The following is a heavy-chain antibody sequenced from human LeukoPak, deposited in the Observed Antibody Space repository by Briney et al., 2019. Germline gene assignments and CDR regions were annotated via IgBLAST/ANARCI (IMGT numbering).Heavy chain of an antibody. V-gene: IGHV1-18*01. J-gene: IGHJ5*02. D-gene: IGHD3-10*01. CDR2: ISGIHGNT. CDR3: ARDYDHYGSGGNETRHWFDP. Sequence: GASVKVSCKASGYSFSVYGISWVRQAPGQGLEWMGWISGIHGNTDYAQKLQGRVTMTTDTSTSTAYMKLRSLRSDDTAVYYCARDYDHYGSGGNETRHWFDPWGQGTLVIVSS. CDR1: GYSFSVYG.